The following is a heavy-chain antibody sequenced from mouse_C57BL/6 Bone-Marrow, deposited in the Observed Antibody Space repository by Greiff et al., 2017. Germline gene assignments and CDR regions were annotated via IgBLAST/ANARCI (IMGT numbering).Heavy chain of an antibody. Sequence: QVQLQQSGPGLVQPSQSLSITCTVSGFSLTSYGVHWVRQSPGKGLEWLGVIWCGGSTDYNAAFISRLSISKDNSKSQVFLKMNSLQADDTAIYDCACYYYGRSRYAMDYWGQGTSVTVSS. CDR1: GFSLTSYG. D-gene: IGHD1-1*01. CDR3: ACYYYGRSRYAMDY. CDR2: IWCGGST. V-gene: IGHV2-2*01. J-gene: IGHJ4*01.